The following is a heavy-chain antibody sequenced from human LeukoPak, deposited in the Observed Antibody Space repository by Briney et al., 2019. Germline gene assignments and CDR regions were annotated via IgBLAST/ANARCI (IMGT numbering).Heavy chain of an antibody. CDR2: ISSSSSYI. CDR3: ARVVWFGETIDY. Sequence: GGSLRLSCAASGFTFSSYSMNWVRQVPGKGLEWVSSISSSSSYIYYADSVKGRFTISRDNAKNSLYLQMNSLRAEDTAVYYCARVVWFGETIDYWGQGTLVTVSS. V-gene: IGHV3-21*01. CDR1: GFTFSSYS. D-gene: IGHD3-10*01. J-gene: IGHJ4*02.